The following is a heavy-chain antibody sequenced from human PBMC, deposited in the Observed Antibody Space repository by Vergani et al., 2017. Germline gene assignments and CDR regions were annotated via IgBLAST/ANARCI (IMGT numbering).Heavy chain of an antibody. D-gene: IGHD3-22*01. CDR1: GYSFTNYW. CDR3: ARLYGRDSSGSKYFDY. J-gene: IGHJ4*02. V-gene: IGHV5-51*01. CDR2: IHPADSDT. Sequence: EVQLVQSGAEVKTPGESLKISCQISGYSFTNYWIGWVRQMPGKGLEWMGIIHPADSDTRYSPSFQAQVTISVDKSISTAYLQRSSLRASDSAMYYCARLYGRDSSGSKYFDYGGQGTLVTVSS.